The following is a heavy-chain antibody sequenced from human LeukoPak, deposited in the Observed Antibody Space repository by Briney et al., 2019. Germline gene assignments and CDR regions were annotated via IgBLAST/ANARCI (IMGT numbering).Heavy chain of an antibody. Sequence: ASVTVSCKASGYTFTSYYMHWVRQAPGQGLEWMGIINPSGGSTSYAQKFQGRVTMTRDMSTSTVYMELSSLRSEDTAVYYCARDISSGGPRTRTEALFDYWGQGTLVTVSS. CDR3: ARDISSGGPRTRTEALFDY. D-gene: IGHD6-19*01. CDR1: GYTFTSYY. J-gene: IGHJ4*02. V-gene: IGHV1-46*01. CDR2: INPSGGST.